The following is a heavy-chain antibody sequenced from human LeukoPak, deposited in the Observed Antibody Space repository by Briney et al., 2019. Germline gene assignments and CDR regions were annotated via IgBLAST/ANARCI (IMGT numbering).Heavy chain of an antibody. CDR1: GFTFSDYY. CDR2: ISSSGSTI. Sequence: SGGSLRLSCAASGFTFSDYYTSWIRQAPGKGLEWVSYISSSGSTIYYADSVKGRFTISRDNAKNSLYLQMNSPRAEDTAVYYCARVTRGSSRYYYYMDVWGKGTTVTVSS. D-gene: IGHD5-12*01. J-gene: IGHJ6*03. V-gene: IGHV3-11*01. CDR3: ARVTRGSSRYYYYMDV.